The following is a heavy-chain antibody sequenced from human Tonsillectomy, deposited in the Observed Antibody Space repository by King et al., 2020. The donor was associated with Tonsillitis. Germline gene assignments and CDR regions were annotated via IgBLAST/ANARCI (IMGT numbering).Heavy chain of an antibody. V-gene: IGHV5-51*01. CDR1: GYSFTNYW. CDR3: ARHPYYYDAYGAFYI. J-gene: IGHJ3*02. CDR2: IYPGDSDT. D-gene: IGHD3-22*01. Sequence: DVQLVQSGAEVKKPGESQKISCKGSGYSFTNYWIGWVRQMPGKGLEWMGLIYPGDSDTRYSPSFQGQVTISADKSLSTAYLQWSSLKASDTAMYYCARHPYYYDAYGAFYIWGQGTMVTVSS.